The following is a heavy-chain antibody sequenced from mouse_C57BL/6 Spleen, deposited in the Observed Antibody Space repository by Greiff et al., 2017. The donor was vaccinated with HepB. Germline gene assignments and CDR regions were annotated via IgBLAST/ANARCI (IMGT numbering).Heavy chain of an antibody. CDR2: ISSGGDYI. CDR1: GFTFSSYA. J-gene: IGHJ4*01. CDR3: TREGYGNYEDYAMDY. D-gene: IGHD2-10*02. Sequence: EVKLQESGEGLVKPGGSLKLSCAASGFTFSSYAMSWVRQTPEKRLEWVAYISSGGDYIYYADTVKGRFTISRDNARNTLYLQMSSLKSEDTAMYYCTREGYGNYEDYAMDYWGQGTSVTVSS. V-gene: IGHV5-9-1*02.